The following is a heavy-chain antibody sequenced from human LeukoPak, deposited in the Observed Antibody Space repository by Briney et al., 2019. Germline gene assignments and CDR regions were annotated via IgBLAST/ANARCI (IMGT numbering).Heavy chain of an antibody. CDR3: AGTEYQLLPI. D-gene: IGHD2-2*01. CDR1: GFTFSDYY. J-gene: IGHJ3*02. V-gene: IGHV3-11*01. Sequence: RTGGSLRLSRAASGFTFSDYYMSWIRQAPGKGLEWVSYISSSGSTIYYADSVKGRFTISRDNAKNSLYLQMNSLRAEDTAVYYCAGTEYQLLPIWGQGTMVTVSS. CDR2: ISSSGSTI.